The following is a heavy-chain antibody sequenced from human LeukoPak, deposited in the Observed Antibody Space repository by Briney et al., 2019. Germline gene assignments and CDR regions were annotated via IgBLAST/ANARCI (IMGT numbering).Heavy chain of an antibody. V-gene: IGHV6-1*01. Sequence: SQTLSLTCGISGDSVSSNSAAWNWIRQSPSRGLEWLGRTYYRSKWYNDYAVSVKGRVTINPDASKKQFSLQLNSVTPKDTAMYYCARGNGYPFDYWGQGTLVTVSS. CDR2: TYYRSKWYN. CDR1: GDSVSSNSAA. CDR3: ARGNGYPFDY. J-gene: IGHJ4*02. D-gene: IGHD3-16*01.